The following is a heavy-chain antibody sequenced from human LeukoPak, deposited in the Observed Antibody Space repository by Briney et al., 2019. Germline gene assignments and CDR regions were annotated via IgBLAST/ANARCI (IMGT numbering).Heavy chain of an antibody. J-gene: IGHJ5*02. D-gene: IGHD1-26*01. CDR1: GYTFTGYY. Sequence: ASVKVSCKASGYTFTGYYMHWVRQAPGQGLEWMGWINPNSGGTNYAQKLQGRVTMTRDTSISTAYMELSRLRSDDTAVYYCAKESIVGARTFDPWGQGTLVTVSS. CDR2: INPNSGGT. V-gene: IGHV1-2*02. CDR3: AKESIVGARTFDP.